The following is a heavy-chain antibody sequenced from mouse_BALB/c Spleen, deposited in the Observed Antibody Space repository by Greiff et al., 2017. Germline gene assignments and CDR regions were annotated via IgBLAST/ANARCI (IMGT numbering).Heavy chain of an antibody. CDR2: ISSGGSYT. CDR1: GFTFSSYA. D-gene: IGHD1-1*01. CDR3: ARLFITTVLYWYFDV. V-gene: IGHV5-9-3*01. J-gene: IGHJ1*01. Sequence: DVKLVESGGGLVKPGGSLKLSCAASGFTFSSYAMSWVRQTPEKRLEWVATISSGGSYTYYPDSVKGRFTISRDNAKNTLYLQMSSLRSEDTAMYYCARLFITTVLYWYFDVWGAGTTVTVSS.